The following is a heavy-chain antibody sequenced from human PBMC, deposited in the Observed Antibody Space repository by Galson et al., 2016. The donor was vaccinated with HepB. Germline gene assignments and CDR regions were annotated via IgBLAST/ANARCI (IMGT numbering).Heavy chain of an antibody. CDR1: GYTFISYA. J-gene: IGHJ6*02. Sequence: SVKVSCKASGYTFISYAMHWVRQAPGQSLEYMGWINPGRGDTEYSQKFQGRVTFTTDTSARTAYMELSSLTSEDTAIYYCAREGFGVVYFYYGMDGWGQGTTVTVS. D-gene: IGHD3-3*01. CDR3: AREGFGVVYFYYGMDG. CDR2: INPGRGDT. V-gene: IGHV1-3*01.